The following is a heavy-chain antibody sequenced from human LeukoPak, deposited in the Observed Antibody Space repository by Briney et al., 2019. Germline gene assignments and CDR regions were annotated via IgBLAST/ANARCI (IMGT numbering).Heavy chain of an antibody. Sequence: SVKVSCKASGGTFSSYAISWVRQAPGQGLEWMGRIIPIFGIANYAQKFQGRVTITADKSTSTAYMELSSLRSEDTAVCYCARVDTAIAFDYWGQGTLVTVSS. CDR3: ARVDTAIAFDY. V-gene: IGHV1-69*04. D-gene: IGHD5-18*01. J-gene: IGHJ4*02. CDR1: GGTFSSYA. CDR2: IIPIFGIA.